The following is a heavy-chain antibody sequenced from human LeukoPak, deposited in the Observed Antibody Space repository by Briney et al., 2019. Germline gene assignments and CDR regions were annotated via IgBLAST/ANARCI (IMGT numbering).Heavy chain of an antibody. CDR2: IIPIFGTA. J-gene: IGHJ4*02. D-gene: IGHD3-10*01. CDR1: GGTFSKYA. CDR3: ARGPFSYGSGSYPLSVDY. V-gene: IGHV1-69*05. Sequence: APVKVSCXASGGTFSKYAISWVRQADGQGLEGMGGIIPIFGTANYAQKFQGRVTITTDESTSTAYMELSSLRSEDTAVYYCARGPFSYGSGSYPLSVDYWGQGTLVTVSS.